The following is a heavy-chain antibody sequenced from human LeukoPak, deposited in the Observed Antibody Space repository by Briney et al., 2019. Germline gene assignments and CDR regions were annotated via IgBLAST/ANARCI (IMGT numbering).Heavy chain of an antibody. J-gene: IGHJ4*02. D-gene: IGHD3-10*01. CDR1: GGSISSYY. CDR3: ARESYGSGSYYQTYYFDY. CDR2: IYYSGST. Sequence: PSETLSLTCTVSGGSISSYYWSWIRQPPGKGLEWIGYIYYSGSTNYNPSLKSRVTISVDTSKNQFSLKLSSVTAADTAVYYCARESYGSGSYYQTYYFDYWGQGTLVTVSS. V-gene: IGHV4-59*01.